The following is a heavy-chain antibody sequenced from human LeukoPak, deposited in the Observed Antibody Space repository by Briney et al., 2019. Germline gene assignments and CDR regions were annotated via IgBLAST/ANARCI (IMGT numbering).Heavy chain of an antibody. CDR2: IYTSGST. CDR3: ARGRISLTDSGSYPLYYFDY. V-gene: IGHV4-4*07. J-gene: IGHJ4*02. Sequence: PSETLSLTCTVSGGSISSYYWSWIRQPAGKGLEWIGRIYTSGSTNYNPSLKSRVTMSVDTSKNQFSLKLSSVTAADTAVYYCARGRISLTDSGSYPLYYFDYWGQGTLVTVSS. CDR1: GGSISSYY. D-gene: IGHD1-26*01.